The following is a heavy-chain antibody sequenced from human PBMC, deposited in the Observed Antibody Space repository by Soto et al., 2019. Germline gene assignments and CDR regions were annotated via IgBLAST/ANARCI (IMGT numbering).Heavy chain of an antibody. J-gene: IGHJ4*02. CDR3: VNKYDFWSGNFDY. D-gene: IGHD3-3*01. CDR1: GFTFSSYA. CDR2: ISGSGGST. V-gene: IGHV3-23*01. Sequence: EVQLLESGGGLVQPGGSLRLSCAASGFTFSSYAMSWVRQAPGKGLEWVPAISGSGGSTYYADSVKGRFTISRDNSKNTLYLQMNSLRAEDTAVYYCVNKYDFWSGNFDYWGQGTLVTVSS.